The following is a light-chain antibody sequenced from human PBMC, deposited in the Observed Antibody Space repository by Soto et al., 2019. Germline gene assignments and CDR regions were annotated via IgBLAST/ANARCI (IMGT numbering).Light chain of an antibody. Sequence: IVLTQSPDSLGVSLGERATISCRSSQSLLSNSDNRNNLTWFQHRPGQLPRLLISWASTRESGVPDRFTGDGSETHFTLTISSLQAEDVAVYYCQQFHSFPITFGQGTRLDMK. CDR1: QSLLSNSDNRNN. J-gene: IGKJ5*01. CDR2: WAS. CDR3: QQFHSFPIT. V-gene: IGKV4-1*01.